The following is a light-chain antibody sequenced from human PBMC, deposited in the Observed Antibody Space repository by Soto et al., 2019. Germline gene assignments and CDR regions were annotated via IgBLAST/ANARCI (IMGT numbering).Light chain of an antibody. V-gene: IGLV2-8*01. J-gene: IGLJ2*01. CDR2: EVS. CDR1: SSDVGAYNS. CDR3: SSYAGTNNLL. Sequence: QSALTQPPSASGSPGQSVTISCTGTSSDVGAYNSVSWYQQYPGKAPKLMISEVSKRPSGVPDRFSGSKSGNTASLTVSGLQAEDEGDYFCSSYAGTNNLLFGGGTKVTVL.